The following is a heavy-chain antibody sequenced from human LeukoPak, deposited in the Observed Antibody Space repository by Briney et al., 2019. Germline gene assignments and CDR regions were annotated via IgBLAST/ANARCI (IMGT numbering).Heavy chain of an antibody. CDR3: ATDTVIAAVFPRYLDL. Sequence: ASVKVSCKVSGYTLTELSMHWVRQAPGKGLEWMGGFDPEDGETIYAQKFQGRVTMTEDTSTDTAYMELSSLRSEDTAVYYCATDTVIAAVFPRYLDLWGRGTLVTVSS. D-gene: IGHD6-13*01. V-gene: IGHV1-24*01. J-gene: IGHJ2*01. CDR1: GYTLTELS. CDR2: FDPEDGET.